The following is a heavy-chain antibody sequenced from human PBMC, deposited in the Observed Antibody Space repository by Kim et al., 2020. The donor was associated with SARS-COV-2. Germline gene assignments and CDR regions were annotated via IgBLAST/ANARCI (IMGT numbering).Heavy chain of an antibody. V-gene: IGHV3-30*04. D-gene: IGHD6-19*01. CDR3: ARDILIAVAGTFHYYYG. CDR2: ISYDGSNK. J-gene: IGHJ6*01. CDR1: GFTFSSYA. Sequence: GGSLRLSCAASGFTFSSYAMHWVRQAPGKGLEWVAVISYDGSNKYYADSVKRRFTISRDNSKNTLYLQMNSLRAEDTAVYYCARDILIAVAGTFHYYYG.